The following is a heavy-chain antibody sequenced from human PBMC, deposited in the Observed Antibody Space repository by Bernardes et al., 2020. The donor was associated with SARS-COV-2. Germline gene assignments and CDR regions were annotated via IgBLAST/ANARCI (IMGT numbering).Heavy chain of an antibody. Sequence: GSLRLSCAASGFTFSSYWMHWVRQAPGKGLVWVSHINSDGSGTSYADSVKGRFTISRDNAKNTLYLQMNSLRAEDTAVYYCARECCSSTSRDAFDIWGQGTMLTVSS. CDR2: INSDGSGT. CDR3: ARECCSSTSRDAFDI. CDR1: GFTFSSYW. D-gene: IGHD2-2*01. V-gene: IGHV3-74*01. J-gene: IGHJ3*02.